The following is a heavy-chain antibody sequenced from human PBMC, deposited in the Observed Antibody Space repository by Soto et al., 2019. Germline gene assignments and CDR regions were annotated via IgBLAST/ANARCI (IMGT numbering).Heavy chain of an antibody. CDR2: INHSVGT. D-gene: IGHD3-22*01. Sequence: PSETLSLTCAVYGGSFSAYYWSWIRQPPGKGLEWIGEINHSVGTSYNPSLKSRVTISVDTSKSQFSLKLTSVTAADRAVYYCARGSVDTVDSSGFYEYWGQRTPVTVSS. J-gene: IGHJ4*02. CDR3: ARGSVDTVDSSGFYEY. V-gene: IGHV4-34*01. CDR1: GGSFSAYY.